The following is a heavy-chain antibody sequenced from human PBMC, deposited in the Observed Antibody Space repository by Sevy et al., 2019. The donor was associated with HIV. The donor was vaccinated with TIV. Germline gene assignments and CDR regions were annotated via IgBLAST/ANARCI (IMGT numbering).Heavy chain of an antibody. CDR3: ARREDFFSQRVEHSFYL. CDR1: GLRFSESA. V-gene: IGHV3-73*01. CDR2: IRSKDATYAT. D-gene: IGHD6-6*01. Sequence: GGSLRLSCAASGLRFSESAIHWVRHTSGKGLEWVGRIRSKDATYATAYAASVIGRFTLSRDDSKNMAFLQMNSLKTEDTAIYYCARREDFFSQRVEHSFYLWGQGTMVTVSS. J-gene: IGHJ3*01.